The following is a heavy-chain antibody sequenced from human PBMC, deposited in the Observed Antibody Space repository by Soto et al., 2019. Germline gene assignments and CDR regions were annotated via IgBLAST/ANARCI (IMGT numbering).Heavy chain of an antibody. Sequence: QVQLVQSGAEVKKPGSSVTVSCKASGGNFSNSGISWVRQAPGQGLEWMGGIVPLFGTTNYAHKFRGRVTFTADEAMSTAYMEVASLRSEDTAVYYWARASGRSWYNWFDTWVQGTLVTVST. CDR2: IVPLFGTT. J-gene: IGHJ5*02. CDR3: ARASGRSWYNWFDT. CDR1: GGNFSNSG. D-gene: IGHD6-13*01. V-gene: IGHV1-69*01.